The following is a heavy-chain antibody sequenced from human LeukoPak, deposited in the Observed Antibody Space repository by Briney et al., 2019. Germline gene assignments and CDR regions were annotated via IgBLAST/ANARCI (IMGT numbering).Heavy chain of an antibody. CDR2: ISSSSSTI. D-gene: IGHD4-23*01. Sequence: PGGSLRLSCVASGFSFSSYSMNWVRQAPGKGLEWVSYISSSSSTIYYADSVKGRFTISRDNAKNSLYLQMNSLRAEDTAVYYCARGDRWYYFDYWGQGTLVTVSS. CDR3: ARGDRWYYFDY. V-gene: IGHV3-48*04. CDR1: GFSFSSYS. J-gene: IGHJ4*02.